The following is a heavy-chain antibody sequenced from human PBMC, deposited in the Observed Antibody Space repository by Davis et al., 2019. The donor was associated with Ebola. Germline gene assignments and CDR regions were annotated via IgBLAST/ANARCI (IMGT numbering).Heavy chain of an antibody. Sequence: ASVQVSCKASGGTFSTYAISWVRQAPGQRLEWMGWINAGNGNTKYSQKFQGRVTITRDTSASTAYMELSSLRSEDTAVYYCARPSDFWSGYSLYYFDYWGQGTLVTVSS. J-gene: IGHJ4*02. CDR1: GGTFSTYA. D-gene: IGHD3-3*01. CDR2: INAGNGNT. V-gene: IGHV1-3*01. CDR3: ARPSDFWSGYSLYYFDY.